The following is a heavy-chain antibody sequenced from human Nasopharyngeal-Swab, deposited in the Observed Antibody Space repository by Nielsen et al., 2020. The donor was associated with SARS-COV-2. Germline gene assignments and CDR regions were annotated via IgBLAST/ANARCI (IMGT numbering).Heavy chain of an antibody. CDR3: ARDGLDYDFWSAYCMDV. Sequence: WIRQPPGKGLEWVSSISSSSSYIYYADSVKGRFTISGDNAKNSLYLQMNSLRAEDTAVYYCARDGLDYDFWSAYCMDVWGQGTTVTVSS. J-gene: IGHJ6*02. V-gene: IGHV3-21*01. D-gene: IGHD3-3*01. CDR2: ISSSSSYI.